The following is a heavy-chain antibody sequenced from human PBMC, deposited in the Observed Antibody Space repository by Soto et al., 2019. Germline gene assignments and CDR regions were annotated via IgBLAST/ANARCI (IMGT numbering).Heavy chain of an antibody. V-gene: IGHV1-18*04. D-gene: IGHD6-19*01. CDR1: GYTFTGYG. CDR2: ISAYNGNT. CDR3: ARDRGVAVAGTVGLTYFDY. J-gene: IGHJ4*02. Sequence: ASVKVSCKASGYTFTGYGISWVRQAPGQGLEWMGWISAYNGNTNYAQKLQGRVTMTTDTSTSTAYMELRSLRSDDTAVYHCARDRGVAVAGTVGLTYFDYWGQGTLVTVSS.